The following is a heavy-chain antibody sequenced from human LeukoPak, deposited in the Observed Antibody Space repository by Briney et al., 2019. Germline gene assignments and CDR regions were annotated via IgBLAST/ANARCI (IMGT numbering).Heavy chain of an antibody. D-gene: IGHD4-17*01. CDR3: ARVPGYEDYGDFYYFDY. V-gene: IGHV3-53*01. CDR2: IYSGGST. Sequence: GGSLRLSCAASGFTVSSNYMSWVRQAPGKGLEWVSVIYSGGSTYYADSVKGRFTISRDNSKNTLYLQMNSLRAEDTAVYYCARVPGYEDYGDFYYFDYWGQGTLVTVSS. J-gene: IGHJ4*02. CDR1: GFTVSSNY.